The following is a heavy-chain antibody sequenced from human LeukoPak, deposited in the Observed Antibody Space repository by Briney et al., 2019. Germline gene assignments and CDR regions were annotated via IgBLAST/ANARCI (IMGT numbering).Heavy chain of an antibody. V-gene: IGHV1-18*01. D-gene: IGHD4-11*01. J-gene: IGHJ4*02. CDR3: ARVSTVTTFLDY. Sequence: ASVKVSCKASGYTFTSYGISWVRQAPGQGLEWMGRISAYNGNTNYAQKLQGRVTMTTDTSTSTAYMELRSLRSDDTAVYYCARVSTVTTFLDYWGQGTLVTVSS. CDR1: GYTFTSYG. CDR2: ISAYNGNT.